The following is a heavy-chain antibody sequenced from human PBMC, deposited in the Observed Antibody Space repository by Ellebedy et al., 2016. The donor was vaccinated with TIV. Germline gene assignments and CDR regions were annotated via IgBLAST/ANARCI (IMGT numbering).Heavy chain of an antibody. CDR1: GFTFSNYA. D-gene: IGHD3-16*01. V-gene: IGHV3-23*01. CDR3: ARTSTMTTFGASDF. J-gene: IGHJ3*01. Sequence: GESLKISCAASGFTFSNYAMSWVRQAPGKGLEWVSDFFRYDGSTHYADSVKGRFTISRDNSKNTLYLQLNSLRAEDAALYYCARTSTMTTFGASDFWGQGTMVTVSS. CDR2: FFRYDGST.